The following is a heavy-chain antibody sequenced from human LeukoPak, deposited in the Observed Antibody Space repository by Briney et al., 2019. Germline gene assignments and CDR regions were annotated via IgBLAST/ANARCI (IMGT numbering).Heavy chain of an antibody. Sequence: PSETLSLTCTVSGGSISSYYWGWIRQPAGKGLEWIGRIYTSGSTNYNPSLKSRVTMSVDTSKNQFPLKLSSVTAADTAVYYCARDGSWGYYDSSGYDVKNAFDIWGQGTMVTVSS. CDR2: IYTSGST. V-gene: IGHV4-4*07. CDR3: ARDGSWGYYDSSGYDVKNAFDI. CDR1: GGSISSYY. D-gene: IGHD3-22*01. J-gene: IGHJ3*02.